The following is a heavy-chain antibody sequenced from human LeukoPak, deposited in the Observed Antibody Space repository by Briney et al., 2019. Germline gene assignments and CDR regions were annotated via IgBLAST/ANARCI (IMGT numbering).Heavy chain of an antibody. V-gene: IGHV3-7*01. CDR1: GFTFSSYW. D-gene: IGHD3-22*01. CDR2: IKQDGSEK. Sequence: GGSLRLSCAASGFTFSSYWMSWVRQAPGKGLDWVANIKQDGSEKYYVDSVKGRFTISRDNAKNSLYLQMNSLRAEDTAVYYCASPPHYYDSSGYFGYWGQGTLVTVSS. CDR3: ASPPHYYDSSGYFGY. J-gene: IGHJ4*02.